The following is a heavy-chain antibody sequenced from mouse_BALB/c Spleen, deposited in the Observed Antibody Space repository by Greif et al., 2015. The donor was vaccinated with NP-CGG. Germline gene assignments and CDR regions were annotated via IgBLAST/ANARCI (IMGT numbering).Heavy chain of an antibody. V-gene: IGHV1-84*02. D-gene: IGHD4-1*01. J-gene: IGHJ4*01. Sequence: QVQLHQSGPELVKPGASVKISCKASGYTFTDYYINWVNQKPGQGLEWIGWIYPGSGNTKYNEKFKGKATLTVDTSSSTAYMQFSSLTSEDTAVYFCARRTGTEAMDYWGQGTSVTVSS. CDR3: ARRTGTEAMDY. CDR2: IYPGSGNT. CDR1: GYTFTDYY.